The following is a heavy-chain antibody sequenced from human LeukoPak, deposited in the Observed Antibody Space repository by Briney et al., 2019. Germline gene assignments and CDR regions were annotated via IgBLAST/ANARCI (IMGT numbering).Heavy chain of an antibody. J-gene: IGHJ4*02. CDR3: ARDVAWYCTRASCSYFGF. D-gene: IGHD2-2*01. CDR2: TQYDDSKK. Sequence: GGPLRLSCEAAGFSFNHYGMHWVRPAPHKGLDLVASTQYDDSKKSYSVSVMGRFTVSRDNSKNTVFLEMNRLRPEDTAVYYCARDVAWYCTRASCSYFGFWGQGTLVSVSS. CDR1: GFSFNHYG. V-gene: IGHV3-30*02.